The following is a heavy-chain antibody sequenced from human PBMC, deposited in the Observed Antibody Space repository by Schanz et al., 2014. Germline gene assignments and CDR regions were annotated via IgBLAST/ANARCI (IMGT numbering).Heavy chain of an antibody. D-gene: IGHD3-10*01. J-gene: IGHJ4*02. CDR2: ITGASDHI. Sequence: EVHLLESGGGLVPPGGSLRLSCAASGFNFSSYAMSWVRQAPGKGLEWVSGITGASDHIDYAESVKGRFTISRDNSKNSLYLQMNSLRAEDTAVYYCARIGGSVFDYWAQGTLVTVSS. V-gene: IGHV3-23*01. CDR1: GFNFSSYA. CDR3: ARIGGSVFDY.